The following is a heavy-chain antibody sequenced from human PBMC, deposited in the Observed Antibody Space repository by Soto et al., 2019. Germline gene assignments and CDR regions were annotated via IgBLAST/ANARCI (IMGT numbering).Heavy chain of an antibody. D-gene: IGHD1-1*01. Sequence: PSETLSLTSTVSDDSIRNSNYYWGWIRQPPGKGLEWIGNIYYSGSTYYNPSLKSRVTISVDTSKNQFSLKLSSVTAADTAVYYCARQLGRIWFAPWGQGTLVTVSS. J-gene: IGHJ5*02. CDR1: DDSIRNSNYY. V-gene: IGHV4-30-4*08. CDR2: IYYSGST. CDR3: ARQLGRIWFAP.